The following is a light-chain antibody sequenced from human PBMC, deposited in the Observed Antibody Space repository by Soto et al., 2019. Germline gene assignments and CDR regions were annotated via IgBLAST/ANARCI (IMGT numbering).Light chain of an antibody. CDR1: QSVGRN. CDR3: QEYSKWALFT. Sequence: EIVVTQSPGILSVSPGDRATLSCRASQSVGRNLAWYQQKPGQDPTLLIYAASTRSTGLPARFSGSGSGTDFTLTISSLQSEDFAVYYCQEYSKWALFTFGSGTRVDIK. J-gene: IGKJ3*01. V-gene: IGKV3-15*01. CDR2: AAS.